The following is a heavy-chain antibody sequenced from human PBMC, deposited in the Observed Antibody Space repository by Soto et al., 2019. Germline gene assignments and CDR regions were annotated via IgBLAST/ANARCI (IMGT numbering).Heavy chain of an antibody. D-gene: IGHD1-26*01. V-gene: IGHV3-53*01. CDR2: HYSGGST. Sequence: GGSLRLSCAISGFSVSSNYLSWVRQAPGKGLEWVSVHYSGGSTYYADSVQGRFTISRDKSNNTLYLQMRRVRAEDAAVYFCARHRHPRGTVGATSPLDPWGQGTQVTVSS. CDR3: ARHRHPRGTVGATSPLDP. CDR1: GFSVSSNY. J-gene: IGHJ5*02.